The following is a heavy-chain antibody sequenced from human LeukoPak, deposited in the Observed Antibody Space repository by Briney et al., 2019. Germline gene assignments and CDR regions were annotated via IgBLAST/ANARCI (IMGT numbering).Heavy chain of an antibody. D-gene: IGHD3-16*02. CDR1: VFTFGSYS. CDR2: ISSSSSYI. J-gene: IGHJ4*02. CDR3: ARDPEAYDYVWGSYRYYDY. Sequence: KPGGSLRLSCAASVFTFGSYSMNWVRQAPGKGLEWVSSISSSSSYIYYADSVKGRFTISRDNAKNSLYLQMNSLRAEDTGVYYCARDPEAYDYVWGSYRYYDYWGQGTLVTVSS. V-gene: IGHV3-21*01.